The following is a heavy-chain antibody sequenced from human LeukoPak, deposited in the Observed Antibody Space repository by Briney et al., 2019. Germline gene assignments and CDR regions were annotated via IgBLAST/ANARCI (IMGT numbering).Heavy chain of an antibody. CDR1: GGSISAYY. Sequence: SETLSLTCTVSGGSISAYYWSWIRQPPGKGLEWIGYIYRSGSTNTNPSLKSRVTISVDASENQFSPKLSSVTAADTAVYYCARHSHYYGSGSFYRDYFDYWGQGTLVTVSS. D-gene: IGHD3-10*01. V-gene: IGHV4-59*08. CDR3: ARHSHYYGSGSFYRDYFDY. CDR2: IYRSGST. J-gene: IGHJ4*02.